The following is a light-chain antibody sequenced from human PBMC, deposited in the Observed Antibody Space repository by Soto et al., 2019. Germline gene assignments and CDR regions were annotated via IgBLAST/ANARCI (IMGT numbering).Light chain of an antibody. CDR1: QSIRSH. V-gene: IGKV1-39*01. Sequence: IQIMQSPSSLSASVGARVTITCPASQSIRSHLTWYQQKPGQAPKLLIYAASSLQTGIPSRFSGSGSGTDFTLTISSLQPEDFATYYCQQSYRTPTTFGQGTRLEIK. CDR2: AAS. CDR3: QQSYRTPTT. J-gene: IGKJ5*01.